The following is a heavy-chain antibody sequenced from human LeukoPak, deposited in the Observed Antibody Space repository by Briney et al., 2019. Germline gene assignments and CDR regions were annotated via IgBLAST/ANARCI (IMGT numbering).Heavy chain of an antibody. V-gene: IGHV3-74*03. CDR2: MDSDGSST. D-gene: IGHD6-19*01. CDR3: TRGTAVVAGIDF. Sequence: GGSLRLSCAASGFTFTNHWMHWVRQAPGKGLVWVSHMDSDGSSTTYVDPAKGRFTLSRENTKNTVYLQMNSLRAEDTAVYYCTRGTAVVAGIDFWGHGTLVTVSS. CDR1: GFTFTNHW. J-gene: IGHJ4*01.